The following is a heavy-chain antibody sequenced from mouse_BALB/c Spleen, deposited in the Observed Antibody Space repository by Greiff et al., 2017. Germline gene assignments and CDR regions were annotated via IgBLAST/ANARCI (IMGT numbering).Heavy chain of an antibody. J-gene: IGHJ1*01. CDR2: IDPSDSET. D-gene: IGHD1-1*01. CDR1: GYSFTSYW. Sequence: VQLQQSGPQLVRPGASVKISCTASGYSFTSYWMHWVKQRPGQGLEWIGMIDPSDSETRLNQKFKDKATLTVDKSSSTAYMQLSSPTSEDSAVYYCARAHGSSYWYFDVWGAGTTVTVSS. V-gene: IGHV1S126*01. CDR3: ARAHGSSYWYFDV.